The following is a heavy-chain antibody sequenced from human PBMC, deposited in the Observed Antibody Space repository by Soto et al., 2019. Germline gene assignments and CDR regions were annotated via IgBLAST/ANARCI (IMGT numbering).Heavy chain of an antibody. CDR1: GDHFKKNV. CDR3: ARGPFRPSAMDV. D-gene: IGHD3-10*01. CDR2: TIPALGKT. J-gene: IGHJ6*02. V-gene: IGHV1-69*01. Sequence: GXSVKVSCKPTGDHFKKNVVTWVRQSPGQGLEWMGGTIPALGKTHYIEKFQCRVTITVDDATRTVYMEVRDLTSEDTAIYYSARGPFRPSAMDVWGQGTTVTVSS.